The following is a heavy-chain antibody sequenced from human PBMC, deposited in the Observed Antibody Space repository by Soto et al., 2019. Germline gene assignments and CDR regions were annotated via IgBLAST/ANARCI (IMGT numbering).Heavy chain of an antibody. D-gene: IGHD3-10*01. Sequence: ASVKVSCKASGYSFIDYYMHWVRQAPGQGTEWMGIINVSGGSRNYAQNFQGKVTMTRDTSTSTVYMELSSLRSEDTAVYYCERGTSYYVSGSYLYPNYDYYAMNVWGQGTTVTVSS. CDR3: ERGTSYYVSGSYLYPNYDYYAMNV. V-gene: IGHV1-46*01. J-gene: IGHJ6*02. CDR2: INVSGGSR. CDR1: GYSFIDYY.